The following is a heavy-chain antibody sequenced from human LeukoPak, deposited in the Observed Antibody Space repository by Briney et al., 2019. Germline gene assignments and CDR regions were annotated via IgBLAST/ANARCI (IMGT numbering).Heavy chain of an antibody. D-gene: IGHD1-26*01. CDR3: ARDPYNGSYGDDYYYYMDV. CDR1: EFTFSSYA. J-gene: IGHJ6*03. V-gene: IGHV3-48*04. Sequence: PGGSLRLSCAASEFTFSSYAMNWVRQAPGKGLEWVSYISSSSSIIYYADSVKGRFTISRDNAKNSLSLQMNSLRAEDTAVYYCARDPYNGSYGDDYYYYMDVWGKGTTVTISS. CDR2: ISSSSSII.